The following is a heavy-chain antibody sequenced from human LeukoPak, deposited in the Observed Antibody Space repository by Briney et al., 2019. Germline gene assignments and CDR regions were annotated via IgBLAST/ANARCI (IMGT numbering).Heavy chain of an antibody. Sequence: SETLSLTCAVYGGSFSGYYWSWIRQPPGKGLEWIGEINHSGSTNYNPSLKSRVTISVDASKNQFPLKLSSVTAADTAVYYCARGLNYVVYWGQETLVTVSS. CDR2: INHSGST. J-gene: IGHJ4*02. V-gene: IGHV4-34*01. CDR1: GGSFSGYY. D-gene: IGHD3-10*02. CDR3: ARGLNYVVY.